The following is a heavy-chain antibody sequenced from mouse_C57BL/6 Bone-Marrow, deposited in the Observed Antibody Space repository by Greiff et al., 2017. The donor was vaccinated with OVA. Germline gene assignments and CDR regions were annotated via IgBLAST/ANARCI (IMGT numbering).Heavy chain of an antibody. J-gene: IGHJ3*01. CDR1: GFTFSSYA. CDR2: ISDGGSYT. V-gene: IGHV5-4*01. CDR3: ARVDDYDEWFAY. Sequence: EVQLVESGGGLVKPGGSLKLSCAASGFTFSSYAMSWVRQTPEKRLEWVATISDGGSYTYYPDNVKGRFTISRDNAKNNLYLQMSHLKSEDTAMYYCARVDDYDEWFAYWGQGTLVTVSA. D-gene: IGHD2-4*01.